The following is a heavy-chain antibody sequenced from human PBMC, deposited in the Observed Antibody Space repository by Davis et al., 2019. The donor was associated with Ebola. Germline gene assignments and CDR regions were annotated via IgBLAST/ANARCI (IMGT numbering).Heavy chain of an antibody. CDR2: IYHTGST. CDR3: ASGQLWLQGLDY. CDR1: GGSISSSYW. Sequence: MPSETPSLTCAVSGGSISSSYWWSWVRQSQGKGLEWIGEIYHTGSTNYNPSLKSRVHISVDKSKNQFSLKLSSVPAADTAVYYCASGQLWLQGLDYWGQGTLVTVSS. V-gene: IGHV4-4*02. J-gene: IGHJ4*02. D-gene: IGHD5-18*01.